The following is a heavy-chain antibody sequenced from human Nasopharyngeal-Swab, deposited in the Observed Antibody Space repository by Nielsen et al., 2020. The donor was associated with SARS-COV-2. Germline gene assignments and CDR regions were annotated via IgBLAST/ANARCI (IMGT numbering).Heavy chain of an antibody. J-gene: IGHJ5*02. V-gene: IGHV4-34*01. D-gene: IGHD3-9*01. CDR2: INHSGST. Sequence: WIRQPPGKGLEWIGEINHSGSTNYNPSLKCRVTISVDTSKNQFSLKLSFVTAADTAVYYCARGGPLLRYFPRNWFDPWGQGTLVTVSS. CDR3: ARGGPLLRYFPRNWFDP.